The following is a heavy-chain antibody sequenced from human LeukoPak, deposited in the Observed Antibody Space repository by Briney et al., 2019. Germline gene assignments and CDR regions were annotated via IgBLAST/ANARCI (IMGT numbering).Heavy chain of an antibody. CDR2: INWNSGSI. CDR3: AINGGGDSGYGNFDY. V-gene: IGHV3-9*01. CDR1: GFTFDDYA. D-gene: IGHD5-12*01. Sequence: GGSLRLSCAVSGFTFDDYAMHWVRQVPGKGLEWVSGINWNSGSIGYADSVKGRFTTSRDNAKNSLYLQMNSLRAEDTAFYYCAINGGGDSGYGNFDYWGQGTLVTVSS. J-gene: IGHJ4*02.